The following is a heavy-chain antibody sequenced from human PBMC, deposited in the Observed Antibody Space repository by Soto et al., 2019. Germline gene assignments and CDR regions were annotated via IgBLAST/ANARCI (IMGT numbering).Heavy chain of an antibody. CDR1: GFTFSSYG. CDR3: ARDEDCGGDCYSYYFDY. CDR2: IWYDGSNK. V-gene: IGHV3-33*01. J-gene: IGHJ4*02. Sequence: QVQLVESGGGVVQPGRSLRLSCAASGFTFSSYGMHWVRQAPGKGLEWVAVIWYDGSNKYYADSVKGRFTISRDNSKNTLYLQMNSLRAEDTAVYYCARDEDCGGDCYSYYFDYWGQGTLVTVSS. D-gene: IGHD2-21*02.